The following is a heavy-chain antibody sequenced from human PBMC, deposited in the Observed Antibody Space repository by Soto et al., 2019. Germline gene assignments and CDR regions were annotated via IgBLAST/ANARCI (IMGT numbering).Heavy chain of an antibody. V-gene: IGHV4-34*01. J-gene: IGHJ6*03. CDR3: ARGGSGTVTTRVPYYMDV. CDR1: GGSFSGYY. CDR2: INHSGST. D-gene: IGHD4-17*01. Sequence: SETLSLTCAVYGGSFSGYYWSWIRQPPGKGLEWIGEINHSGSTNYNPSLKSRVTISVDTSKNQFSLKLSSVTAADTAVYYCARGGSGTVTTRVPYYMDVWGKGTTVTVSS.